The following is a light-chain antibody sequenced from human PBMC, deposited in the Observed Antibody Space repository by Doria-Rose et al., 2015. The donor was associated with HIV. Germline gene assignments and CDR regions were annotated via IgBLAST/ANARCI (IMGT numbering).Light chain of an antibody. CDR2: AAS. CDR1: QTLSTY. Sequence: DIQLTQSPSSLSASIGDRVTITCRASQTLSTYFNWVQQEPGKAPKLLIYAASRLQSGVPSRFSGSGSGTDVTLTISGLQPGEFATYYCQQTYSSTPWTVGQGTMVEMK. CDR3: QQTYSSTPWT. J-gene: IGKJ1*01. V-gene: IGKV1-39*01.